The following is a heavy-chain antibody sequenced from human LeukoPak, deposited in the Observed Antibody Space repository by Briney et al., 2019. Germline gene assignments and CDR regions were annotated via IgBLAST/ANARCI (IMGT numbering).Heavy chain of an antibody. Sequence: SETLSLTCAVSGGSFGEYYWSWIRQAPGKGLEWLGEINQSGRTNYNPFLESRVTISRGTPKNQFSLWLSSVTAADTAIYYCARGGSAWYIDSWGKGILVTVSS. CDR1: GGSFGEYY. V-gene: IGHV4-34*01. CDR2: INQSGRT. CDR3: ARGGSAWYIDS. D-gene: IGHD6-13*01. J-gene: IGHJ4*02.